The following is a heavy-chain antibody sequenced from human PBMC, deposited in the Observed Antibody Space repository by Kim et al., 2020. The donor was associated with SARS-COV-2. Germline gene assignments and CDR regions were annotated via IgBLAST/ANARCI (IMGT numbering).Heavy chain of an antibody. D-gene: IGHD6-6*01. CDR3: ARVQYSSSPNMDS. J-gene: IGHJ4*02. Sequence: DCVECRCTISRDYGKNSMYLQMNSLIDEDTAVYYCARVQYSSSPNMDSWGQGPMVTVSS. V-gene: IGHV3-48*02.